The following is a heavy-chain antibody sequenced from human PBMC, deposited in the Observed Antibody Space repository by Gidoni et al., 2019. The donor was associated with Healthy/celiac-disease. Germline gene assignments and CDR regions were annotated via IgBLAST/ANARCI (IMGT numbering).Heavy chain of an antibody. V-gene: IGHV1-69*06. D-gene: IGHD2-2*01. CDR2: IIPIFGTA. CDR1: GGTVSSYA. CDR3: ARERVVPAAVFEDYYYYYYMDV. Sequence: QVQLVQSGAEVKKPGSSVKVSCKASGGTVSSYAISWVRQAPGQGLEWMGGIIPIFGTANYAQKFQGRVTITADKSTSTAYMELSSLRSEDTAVYYCARERVVPAAVFEDYYYYYYMDVWGKGTTVTVSS. J-gene: IGHJ6*03.